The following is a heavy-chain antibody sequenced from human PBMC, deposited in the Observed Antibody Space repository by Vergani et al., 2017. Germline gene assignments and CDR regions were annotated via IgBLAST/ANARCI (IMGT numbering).Heavy chain of an antibody. D-gene: IGHD2-21*02. V-gene: IGHV1-69*08. J-gene: IGHJ6*02. CDR3: ARDPRGYGGDPEDYYYGMDV. CDR2: IIPVLGKT. Sequence: QVQLVQSGAEVKKPGSSVKVSCKASGANFRSNTISWVRQVPGQGLEWMGRIIPVLGKTKYAQDFQGRLTITADTSTSTAYMELTSLRSQDTAVYYCARDPRGYGGDPEDYYYGMDVWGQGTTVTVSS. CDR1: GANFRSNT.